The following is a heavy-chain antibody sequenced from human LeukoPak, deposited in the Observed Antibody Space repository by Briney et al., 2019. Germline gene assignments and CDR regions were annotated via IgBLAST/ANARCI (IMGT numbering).Heavy chain of an antibody. CDR1: GGSFSGYY. CDR3: ARGLLAGPDY. D-gene: IGHD2-15*01. Sequence: SETLSLTCAVYGGSFSGYYWSWIRQPPGKGLEWIGEINHSGSTNYNPSLKSRVTISVDTSKNQFSLKLSSVTAADTAVYYCARGLLAGPDYWGQGTLVTVSS. J-gene: IGHJ4*02. CDR2: INHSGST. V-gene: IGHV4-34*01.